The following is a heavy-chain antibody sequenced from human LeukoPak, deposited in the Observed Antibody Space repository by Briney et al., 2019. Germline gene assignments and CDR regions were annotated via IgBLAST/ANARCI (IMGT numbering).Heavy chain of an antibody. J-gene: IGHJ4*02. D-gene: IGHD5-24*01. V-gene: IGHV3-23*01. CDR3: AKDRIRDDGYKYDY. Sequence: GESLRLSCAASGFTFSSYSMSWVRQAPGKGLEWVSLISTSGGTTKYADSVKGRFTISRDNSRNTLSLQMNSLRAEDTAVYYCAKDRIRDDGYKYDYWGQGTLVTASS. CDR2: ISTSGGTT. CDR1: GFTFSSYS.